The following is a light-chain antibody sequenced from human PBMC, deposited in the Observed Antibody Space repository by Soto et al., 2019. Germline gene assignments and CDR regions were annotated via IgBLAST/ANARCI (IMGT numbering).Light chain of an antibody. V-gene: IGLV2-23*01. CDR3: CSYAGSSTPCV. CDR2: EGT. Sequence: QSALTQPASVSGSPGQSITITCTGSSSDVGSYNLVSSYQQHPDKAPKLMIYEGTKRPSGVSIRFSGSKSGNTASLTISGLQAEDEADYYCCSYAGSSTPCVFGSGTKGTVL. CDR1: SSDVGSYNL. J-gene: IGLJ1*01.